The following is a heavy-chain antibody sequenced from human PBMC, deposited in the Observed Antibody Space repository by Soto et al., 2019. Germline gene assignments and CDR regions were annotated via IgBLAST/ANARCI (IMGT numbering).Heavy chain of an antibody. V-gene: IGHV4-59*08. Sequence: QVQLQESGPGLVKPSETLSLTCTVSGGSISSYYWSWIRQPPGKGLEWIGYIYYSGSTNNNPSLKSRVTISVDTSKNQLSLKLSSVTAADTAVYYCAIRYGYYFDYWGQGTLVTVSS. CDR3: AIRYGYYFDY. CDR2: IYYSGST. CDR1: GGSISSYY. J-gene: IGHJ4*02. D-gene: IGHD4-17*01.